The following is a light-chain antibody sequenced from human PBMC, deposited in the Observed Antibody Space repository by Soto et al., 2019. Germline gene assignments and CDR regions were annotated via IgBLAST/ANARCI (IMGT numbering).Light chain of an antibody. CDR3: QQYGSSPYT. CDR1: LSVSTSS. J-gene: IGKJ2*01. V-gene: IGKV3-20*01. CDR2: GAS. Sequence: IVLTQSPGTLSLSPGERATLSCRARLSVSTSSLAWYPHKPGQAPRLLIYGASNRATGIPARVSASGSGADFTLSISRLEPEDFAMYYCQQYGSSPYTFGQGTKLAIK.